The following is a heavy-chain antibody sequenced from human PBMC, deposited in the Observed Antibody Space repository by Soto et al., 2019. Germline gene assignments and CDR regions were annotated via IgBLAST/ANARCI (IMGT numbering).Heavy chain of an antibody. CDR3: GRDEVRNGVGV. Sequence: GESLKISCKGSGYSFTSYWIGWVRQMPGKGLEWMGIIYPGDSDTRYSPSFQGQVTISADKSISTAYLQMNSLRVEDTALYYCGRDEVRNGVGVWGQGTTVTVSS. J-gene: IGHJ6*02. CDR1: GYSFTSYW. CDR2: IYPGDSDT. V-gene: IGHV5-51*01.